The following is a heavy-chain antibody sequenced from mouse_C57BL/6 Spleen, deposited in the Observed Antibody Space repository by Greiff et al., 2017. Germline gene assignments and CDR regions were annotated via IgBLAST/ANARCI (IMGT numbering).Heavy chain of an antibody. CDR2: LNPNYGTT. CDR3: ARTYGNFFDY. Sequence: EVKLMESGPELVKPGASVKISCKASGYSFTDYNMNWVKQSNGKSLEWIGVLNPNYGTTSYNQKFKGKATLTVDQSSSTAYMQLNSLTSEDSAVYYCARTYGNFFDYWGQGTTLTVSS. D-gene: IGHD2-1*01. V-gene: IGHV1-39*01. J-gene: IGHJ2*01. CDR1: GYSFTDYN.